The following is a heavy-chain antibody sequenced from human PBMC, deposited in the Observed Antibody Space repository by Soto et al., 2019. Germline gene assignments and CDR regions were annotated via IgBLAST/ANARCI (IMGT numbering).Heavy chain of an antibody. Sequence: PSETPSLTCTVSGGSISSSSYYWGWIRQPPGKGLEWIGSIYYSGSTYYNPSLKSRVTISVDTSKNQFSLKLSSVTAADTAVYYCASTVPYYYDSSGYPGFCGQGTLVTVSS. V-gene: IGHV4-39*01. J-gene: IGHJ4*02. CDR3: ASTVPYYYDSSGYPGF. D-gene: IGHD3-22*01. CDR1: GGSISSSSYY. CDR2: IYYSGST.